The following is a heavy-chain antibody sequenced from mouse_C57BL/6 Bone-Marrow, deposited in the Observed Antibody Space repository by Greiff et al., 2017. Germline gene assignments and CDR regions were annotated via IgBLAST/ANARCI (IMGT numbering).Heavy chain of an antibody. CDR2: IYPRAGST. CDR3: ARWRLWEYYFDY. Sequence: QVQLQQSGPELVKPGASVKLSCKASGYTFTSYDINWVRQRPGQGLEWIGWIYPRAGSTKYNEKFTGKATLTVATSSSTAYMELHSLTSEDSAVYVCARWRLWEYYFDYWGQGTTLTVSS. J-gene: IGHJ2*01. V-gene: IGHV1-85*01. CDR1: GYTFTSYD. D-gene: IGHD1-1*02.